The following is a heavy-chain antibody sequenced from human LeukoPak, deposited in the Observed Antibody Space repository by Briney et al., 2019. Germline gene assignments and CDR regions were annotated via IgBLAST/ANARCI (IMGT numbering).Heavy chain of an antibody. Sequence: SETLSLTCTVSGGSISSYYWSGIRQPPGKGLEWIEYIYYSGSTNYNPSLKSRVTISVDTYKNQFSLKMSSVTAADTAVYYCARVDPDSSSTLEVFDYWGQGTLVTVSS. V-gene: IGHV4-59*01. D-gene: IGHD6-6*01. CDR2: IYYSGST. CDR1: GGSISSYY. CDR3: ARVDPDSSSTLEVFDY. J-gene: IGHJ4*02.